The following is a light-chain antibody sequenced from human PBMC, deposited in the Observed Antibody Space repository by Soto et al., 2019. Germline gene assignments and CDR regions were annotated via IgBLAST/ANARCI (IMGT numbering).Light chain of an antibody. Sequence: QSALTQPASVSGPPGQSITISCTGTSSDVGAYNYVSWYQHHPGKAPRLVIYDVTNRPSGISDRFSGSKSGNTASLTISGLLAEDEADYYCTSYTRTTTLVFGGGTKVTVL. CDR3: TSYTRTTTLV. J-gene: IGLJ2*01. CDR2: DVT. V-gene: IGLV2-14*01. CDR1: SSDVGAYNY.